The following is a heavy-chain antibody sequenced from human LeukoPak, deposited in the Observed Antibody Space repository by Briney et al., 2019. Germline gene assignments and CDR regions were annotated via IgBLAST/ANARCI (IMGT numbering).Heavy chain of an antibody. CDR1: GFTFSSYS. CDR2: ISSSSSYI. CDR3: ARDTYYDILTGSYFDY. Sequence: GGSLRLSCAASGFTFSSYSMNWVRQAPGKGLEWVSSISSSSSYIYYADSVKGRFTISRDNAKNSLYLQMNSLRDEDTAVYYCARDTYYDILTGSYFDYWGQGTLVTVSS. J-gene: IGHJ4*02. V-gene: IGHV3-21*01. D-gene: IGHD3-9*01.